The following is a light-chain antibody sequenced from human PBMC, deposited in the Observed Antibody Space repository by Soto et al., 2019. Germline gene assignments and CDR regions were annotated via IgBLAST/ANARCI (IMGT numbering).Light chain of an antibody. CDR1: QSLSSN. V-gene: IGKV3-15*01. Sequence: EIVMTQSPATLSVSPGERATLSCRASQSLSSNLAWYQQKPGQAPRLLMYATSTRATGIPARFSGSGSGTEFTLTISSLQSEDFAVYYCQQYNTWPRTFGQGTKVDI. J-gene: IGKJ1*01. CDR3: QQYNTWPRT. CDR2: ATS.